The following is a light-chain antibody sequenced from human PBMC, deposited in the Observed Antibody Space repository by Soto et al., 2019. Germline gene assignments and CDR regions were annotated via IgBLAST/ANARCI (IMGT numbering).Light chain of an antibody. V-gene: IGKV3-11*01. CDR2: DAS. CDR3: QQRSNWPPYT. J-gene: IGKJ2*01. CDR1: QSVSSY. Sequence: EIVLTQSLATLSLSPGERATLSCRASQSVSSYLAWYQQKPGQAPRLLVYDASNRATGIPARFSGSGSATDFTLTISSLEPEDFAVYYCQQRSNWPPYTFGQGTKLEIK.